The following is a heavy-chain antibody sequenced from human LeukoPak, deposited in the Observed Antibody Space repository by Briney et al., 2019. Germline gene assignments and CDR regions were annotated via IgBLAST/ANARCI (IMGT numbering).Heavy chain of an antibody. V-gene: IGHV4-59*08. Sequence: SETLSLTCTVSGGSISSYYWSWVRQPPGKGLEWIGYIYYSGNTNYNPSLKSRLTMSADRSRNQFSLNLNSVTAADTAVYYCARIDCNYFDYWGQGIRVTVSS. CDR3: ARIDCNYFDY. J-gene: IGHJ4*02. CDR1: GGSISSYY. D-gene: IGHD2-21*02. CDR2: IYYSGNT.